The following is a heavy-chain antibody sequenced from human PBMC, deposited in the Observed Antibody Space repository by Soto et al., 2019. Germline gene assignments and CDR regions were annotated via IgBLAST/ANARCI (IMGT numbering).Heavy chain of an antibody. Sequence: QVQLVQSGAEVKKPGSSVKVSCKASGGTFSSYAISWVRQAPGQGLEWMGGIIPIFGTANYAQKFQGRVTITATESTGQAYRGLSSLRSEDRAVYYWPGRRDGRYYDFWSGSSVMDVGGQGT. CDR1: GGTFSSYA. V-gene: IGHV1-69*12. J-gene: IGHJ6*02. CDR2: IIPIFGTA. D-gene: IGHD3-3*01. CDR3: PGRRDGRYYDFWSGSSVMDV.